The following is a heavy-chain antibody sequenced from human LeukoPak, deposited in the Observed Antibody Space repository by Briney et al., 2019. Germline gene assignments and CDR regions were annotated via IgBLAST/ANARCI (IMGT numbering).Heavy chain of an antibody. CDR1: GFTFSSYS. V-gene: IGHV3-21*04. Sequence: GGSLRLSCAASGFTFSSYSMNWVRQAPGKGLEWVSSISSSSSNIYYADSVKGRFTISRDNAKNTLYLQMNSLRAEDTAVYYCAREHTGMVVLYAVDIWEQGTMVTVSS. J-gene: IGHJ3*02. D-gene: IGHD5-18*01. CDR2: ISSSSSNI. CDR3: AREHTGMVVLYAVDI.